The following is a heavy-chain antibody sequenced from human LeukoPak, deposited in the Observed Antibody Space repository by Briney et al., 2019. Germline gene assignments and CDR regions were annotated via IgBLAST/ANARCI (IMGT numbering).Heavy chain of an antibody. CDR1: GFTFSRYW. D-gene: IGHD3-10*01. V-gene: IGHV3-7*01. Sequence: GGSLRLSCAASGFTFSRYWMSWVRQATGKGLEWVANIKQDGSEKYYVDSVKGRFTISRDNAKNSLYLQMNSLRAEDTAVYYCARAGNTMVRGVILYYFDYWGQGTLVTVSS. CDR2: IKQDGSEK. J-gene: IGHJ4*02. CDR3: ARAGNTMVRGVILYYFDY.